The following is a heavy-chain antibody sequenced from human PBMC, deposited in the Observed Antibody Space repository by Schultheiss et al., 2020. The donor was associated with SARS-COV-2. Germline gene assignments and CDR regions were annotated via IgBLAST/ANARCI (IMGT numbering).Heavy chain of an antibody. Sequence: GESLKISCKASGYTFTGYYMHWVRQAPGQGLEWMGWINPNSGGTNYAQKFQGRVTMTRDTSISTAYMELSRLRSDDTAVYYCARDGPIVGATTQPDYWGQGTLVTVSS. CDR3: ARDGPIVGATTQPDY. V-gene: IGHV1-2*02. CDR2: INPNSGGT. CDR1: GYTFTGYY. D-gene: IGHD1-26*01. J-gene: IGHJ4*02.